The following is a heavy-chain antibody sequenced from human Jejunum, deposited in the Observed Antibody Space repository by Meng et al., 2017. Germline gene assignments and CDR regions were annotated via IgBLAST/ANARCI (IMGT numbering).Heavy chain of an antibody. CDR2: ATHSEGT. V-gene: IGHV4-34*01. Sequence: QVQLQQWGAGLLKPSETLSLTCAVYGESFTNYYWNWIHQPPGKGLEWIGEATHSEGTNYNPSLKSRVTISVDMSKNQFSLKLSSVTAADTAVYYCARGQDRAKTGYWGQGTLVTVSS. J-gene: IGHJ4*02. CDR3: ARGQDRAKTGY. CDR1: GESFTNYY. D-gene: IGHD4/OR15-4a*01.